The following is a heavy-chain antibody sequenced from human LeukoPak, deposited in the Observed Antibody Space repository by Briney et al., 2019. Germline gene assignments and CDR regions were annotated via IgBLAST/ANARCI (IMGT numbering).Heavy chain of an antibody. Sequence: GESLKISCKGSGYSFTSYWIGWVRQMPGKGLEWMGIIYPGDFDTRYSPSFQGQVTISADKSISTAYLQWSSLKASDTAMYYCARLAYCGGDCYWGPMDYWGQGTLVTVSS. J-gene: IGHJ4*02. CDR1: GYSFTSYW. D-gene: IGHD2-21*02. CDR3: ARLAYCGGDCYWGPMDY. CDR2: IYPGDFDT. V-gene: IGHV5-51*01.